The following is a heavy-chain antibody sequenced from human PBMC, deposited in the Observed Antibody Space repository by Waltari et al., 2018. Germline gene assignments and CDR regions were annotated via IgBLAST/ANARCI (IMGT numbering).Heavy chain of an antibody. CDR3: ARDTVDSGYVGFYFDY. J-gene: IGHJ4*02. Sequence: QVQLVESGGGVVQPGRSLRLSCAASGFTFSSYAMHWVRQAPGQGLAWVAVISFDGSNKYYADSVKGRFTISRDNSKNTLYLQMNSLRAEDTAVYYCARDTVDSGYVGFYFDYWGQGTLVTVSS. CDR2: ISFDGSNK. V-gene: IGHV3-30-3*01. D-gene: IGHD5-12*01. CDR1: GFTFSSYA.